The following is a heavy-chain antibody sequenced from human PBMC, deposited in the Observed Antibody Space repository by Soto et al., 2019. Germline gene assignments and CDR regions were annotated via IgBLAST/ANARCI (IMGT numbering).Heavy chain of an antibody. V-gene: IGHV1-18*01. CDR1: GYTFTSYG. CDR3: ARGLLRFLEWLEPFDP. Sequence: GASVKVSCKASGYTFTSYGISWVRQAPGQGLEWMGWISAYNGNTNYAQKLQGRVTMTTDTSTSTAYMELRSLRSDDTAVYYCARGLLRFLEWLEPFDPWGQGTLVTVSS. J-gene: IGHJ5*02. D-gene: IGHD3-3*01. CDR2: ISAYNGNT.